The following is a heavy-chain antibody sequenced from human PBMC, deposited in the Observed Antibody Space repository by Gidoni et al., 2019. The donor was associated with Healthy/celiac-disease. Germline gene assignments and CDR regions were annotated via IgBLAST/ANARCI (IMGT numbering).Heavy chain of an antibody. V-gene: IGHV3-48*03. CDR2: ISSSGSTI. Sequence: EVQLVESGGGLVQPGGSLRLSCAASGFTFSSYEMNWVRQAPRKGLEWVSYISSSGSTIYYADSVKGRFTISRDNAKNSLYLQMNSLRAEDTAVYYCARDINVRSSSTKYKINGFDYWGQGTLVTVSS. D-gene: IGHD6-6*01. J-gene: IGHJ4*02. CDR3: ARDINVRSSSTKYKINGFDY. CDR1: GFTFSSYE.